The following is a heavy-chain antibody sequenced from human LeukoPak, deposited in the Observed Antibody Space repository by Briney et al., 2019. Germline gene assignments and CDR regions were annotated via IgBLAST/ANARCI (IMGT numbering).Heavy chain of an antibody. Sequence: GASVKVSCKASGYTFTSYAMNWVRQAPGQGREWVGWINTNTGNPTYAQGFTGRGGFSLDTSVSTAYLQISSLKAEDTAVYYCAGDWSGSYYLNDAFDIWGQGTMVTVSS. CDR1: GYTFTSYA. J-gene: IGHJ3*02. CDR3: AGDWSGSYYLNDAFDI. D-gene: IGHD1-26*01. CDR2: INTNTGNP. V-gene: IGHV7-4-1*02.